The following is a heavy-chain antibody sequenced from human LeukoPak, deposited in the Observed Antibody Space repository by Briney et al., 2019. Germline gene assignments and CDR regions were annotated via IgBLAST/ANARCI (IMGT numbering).Heavy chain of an antibody. Sequence: ASVKVSCKASGGTFSSYAISWVRQAPGQGLEWMGGIIPIFGTANYAQKFQGRVTITADESTSTAYMELRSLRSDDTAVYYCAREYYDEGYPGYWGQGTLVTVSS. J-gene: IGHJ4*02. V-gene: IGHV1-69*01. CDR3: AREYYDEGYPGY. CDR1: GGTFSSYA. D-gene: IGHD3-22*01. CDR2: IIPIFGTA.